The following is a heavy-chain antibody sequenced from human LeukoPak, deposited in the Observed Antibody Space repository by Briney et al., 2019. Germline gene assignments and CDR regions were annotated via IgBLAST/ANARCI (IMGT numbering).Heavy chain of an antibody. CDR3: ARDNGRSSGWYYYLEH. CDR1: GFTVSSNY. Sequence: PRGSLRLSCAASGFTVSSNYMTWVRQAPGKGVGWGSGIYSGGGTYYAASVKCVFTISRDKSKKTLYLQMNSVRAEDTGVYYCARDNGRSSGWYYYLEHWGQGTLVTVSS. J-gene: IGHJ1*01. V-gene: IGHV3-53*01. D-gene: IGHD6-19*01. CDR2: IYSGGGT.